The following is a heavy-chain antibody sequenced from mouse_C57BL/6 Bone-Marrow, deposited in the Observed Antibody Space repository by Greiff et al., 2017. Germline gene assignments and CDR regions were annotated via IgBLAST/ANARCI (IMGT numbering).Heavy chain of an antibody. J-gene: IGHJ3*01. CDR2: IDPSDSET. CDR1: GYTFTSYW. CDR3: ARSRWAWFAY. Sequence: VQLQQPGAELVRPGSSVKLSCKASGYTFTSYWMHWVKQRPIQGLEWIGNIDPSDSETHYNQKFKDKATLTVDKSSSTAYLQLSSLTSEDYAVDYCARSRWAWFAYWGQGTLVTVSA. V-gene: IGHV1-52*01. D-gene: IGHD1-1*02.